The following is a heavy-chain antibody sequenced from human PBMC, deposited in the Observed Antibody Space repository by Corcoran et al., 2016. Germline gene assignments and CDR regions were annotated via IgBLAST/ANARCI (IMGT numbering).Heavy chain of an antibody. CDR2: INPNSGGT. V-gene: IGHV1-2*02. CDR1: GYTFTGYY. J-gene: IGHJ4*02. CDR3: ARTTMVRGVRTTQDY. Sequence: QVQLVQSGAEVKKPGASVKVSCKASGYTFTGYYMHWVRQAPGQGLEWMGWINPNSGGTNYAQKFQGRVTMTRDTSISTAYMELSRLRSDDTAVYYCARTTMVRGVRTTQDYWGQGTLVTVSS. D-gene: IGHD3-10*01.